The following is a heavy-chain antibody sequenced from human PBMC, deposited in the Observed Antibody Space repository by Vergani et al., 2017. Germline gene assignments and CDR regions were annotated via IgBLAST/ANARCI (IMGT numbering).Heavy chain of an antibody. V-gene: IGHV1-18*01. CDR1: GGTFSSYA. D-gene: IGHD2-2*01. CDR2: ISAYNGNT. J-gene: IGHJ6*02. CDR3: ARGWGSTSDYYGMDV. Sequence: QVQLVQSGAEVKKPGSSVKVSCKASGGTFSSYAISWVRQAPGQGLEWMGWISAYNGNTNYAQKLQGRVTMTTDTSTSTAYMELRSLRSDDTAVYYCARGWGSTSDYYGMDVWGQGTTVTVSS.